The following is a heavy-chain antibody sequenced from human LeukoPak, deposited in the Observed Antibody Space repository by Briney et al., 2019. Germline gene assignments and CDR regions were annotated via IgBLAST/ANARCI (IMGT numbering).Heavy chain of an antibody. V-gene: IGHV3-23*01. CDR1: GFSLSSYA. CDR3: LRVPQQSLRGVIPLRVYHTDV. J-gene: IGHJ6*03. D-gene: IGHD3-10*01. CDR2: ISSTDAGT. Sequence: GGSLRLSCAASGFSLSSYAMSWVRQAPGKGLECGSAISSTDAGTYHADSVRGRFTISRDSSKNTLYLQMNSLRAEDTAVYCRLRVPQQSLRGVIPLRVYHTDVWGKRNMSTISS.